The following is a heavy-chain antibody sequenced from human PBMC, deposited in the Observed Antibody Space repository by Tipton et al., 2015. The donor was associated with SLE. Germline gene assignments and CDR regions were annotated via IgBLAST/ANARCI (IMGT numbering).Heavy chain of an antibody. V-gene: IGHV4-39*07. CDR3: ARAPIVVIPSASYFFDI. CDR1: GGSISSSSYY. CDR2: IYYSGST. J-gene: IGHJ4*02. Sequence: TLSLTCTVSGGSISSSSYYWGWIRQPPGKGLEWIGSIYYSGSTYYNPSLKSRVTISVDTSKNQFSLMLRSVTAADTAVYYCARAPIVVIPSASYFFDIWGQGTLVTVSS. D-gene: IGHD2-2*01.